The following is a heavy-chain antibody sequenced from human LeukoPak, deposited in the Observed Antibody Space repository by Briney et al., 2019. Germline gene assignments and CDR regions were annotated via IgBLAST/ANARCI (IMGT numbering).Heavy chain of an antibody. CDR3: ARARHRSYGPLFYGMDV. CDR2: IKRDGSEK. V-gene: IGHV3-7*01. J-gene: IGHJ6*02. D-gene: IGHD5-18*01. CDR1: GFTFTDYW. Sequence: GGSLRLSCAASGFTFTDYWMSWVRQAPGKGLEWVANIKRDGSEKYYVDSVKGRFTISRDNAKNSLYLQMNSLRAEDTAVYYCARARHRSYGPLFYGMDVWGQGTTVTVSS.